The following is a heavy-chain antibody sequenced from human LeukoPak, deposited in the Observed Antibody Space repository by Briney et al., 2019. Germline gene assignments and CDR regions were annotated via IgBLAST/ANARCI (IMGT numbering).Heavy chain of an antibody. CDR3: ARDMWDMVRGVITPLDY. Sequence: ASVKVSCKASGYTFTSYAMHWVRQAPGQRLEWMGWINAGNGNTKYSQKFQGRVTITRDTSASTAYMELSSLRSEDTAVYYCARDMWDMVRGVITPLDYWGQGTLVTVSS. CDR1: GYTFTSYA. J-gene: IGHJ4*02. CDR2: INAGNGNT. D-gene: IGHD3-10*01. V-gene: IGHV1-3*01.